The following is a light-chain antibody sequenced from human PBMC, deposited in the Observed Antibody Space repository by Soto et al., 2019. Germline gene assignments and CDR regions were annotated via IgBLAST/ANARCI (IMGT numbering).Light chain of an antibody. CDR2: GAS. J-gene: IGKJ5*01. CDR1: QSVSSG. Sequence: EIVMTQSPATLSVSPGERATLSCRASQSVSSGLAWYQQKPGQAPRLLIYGASTRATGIPAGFSGSGSGTDFTLTISSLQSEDFAVYYCQQYSNWPITFGQGTRLEIK. V-gene: IGKV3-15*01. CDR3: QQYSNWPIT.